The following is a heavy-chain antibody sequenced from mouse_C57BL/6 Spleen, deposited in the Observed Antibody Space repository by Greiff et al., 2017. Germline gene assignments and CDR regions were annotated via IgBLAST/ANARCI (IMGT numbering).Heavy chain of an antibody. CDR3: ARSSYEYFDV. Sequence: EVQGVESGGGLVQPGGSLKLSCAASGFTFSDYGMAWVRQAPRKGPEWVAFISNLAYSIYYADTVTGRFTISRENAKNTLYLEMSSLRSEDTAMYYCARSSYEYFDVWGTGTTVTVSS. V-gene: IGHV5-15*01. J-gene: IGHJ1*03. CDR2: ISNLAYSI. CDR1: GFTFSDYG. D-gene: IGHD1-1*01.